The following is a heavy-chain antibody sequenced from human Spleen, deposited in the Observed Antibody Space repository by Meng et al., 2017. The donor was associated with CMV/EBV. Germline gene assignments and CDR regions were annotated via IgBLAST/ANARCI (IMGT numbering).Heavy chain of an antibody. CDR3: ARVLRGVYYFDY. Sequence: GESLKISCVASGFTFSSYWMHWVRQTPGKGLVWVSRINSDGSSTSYADSVKGRFTISRDNAKNTLYLQMNSLRAEDTAVYYCARVLRGVYYFDYWGQGTLVTVSS. D-gene: IGHD3-16*01. CDR2: INSDGSST. V-gene: IGHV3-74*01. CDR1: GFTFSSYW. J-gene: IGHJ4*02.